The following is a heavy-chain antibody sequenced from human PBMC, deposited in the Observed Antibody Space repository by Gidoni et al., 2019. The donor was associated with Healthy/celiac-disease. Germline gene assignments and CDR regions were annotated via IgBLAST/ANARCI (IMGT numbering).Heavy chain of an antibody. CDR3: AKGQIQWLAGDWFDP. V-gene: IGHV3-9*01. CDR2: ISWNSGSI. D-gene: IGHD6-19*01. CDR1: GFTFDDYA. Sequence: EVQLVESGGGLVQPGRSLRLSCAASGFTFDDYAMHWVRQAPGKGLEWVSGISWNSGSIGYADSVKGRFTISRDNAKNSLYLQMNSLRAEDTALYYCAKGQIQWLAGDWFDPWGQGTLVTVSS. J-gene: IGHJ5*02.